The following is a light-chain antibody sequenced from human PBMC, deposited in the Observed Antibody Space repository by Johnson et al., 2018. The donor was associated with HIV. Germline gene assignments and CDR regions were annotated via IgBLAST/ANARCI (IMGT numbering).Light chain of an antibody. CDR1: DSDIGNNY. V-gene: IGLV1-51*01. CDR2: DNN. J-gene: IGLJ1*01. CDR3: EKWDSSLSACRV. Sequence: QSVLTQPPSVSAAPGQKVTISCFGSDSDIGNNYVSWYQQLPGTAPKLLIYDNNKRPSGIPDRFSGSKSGTSATLGITGLQTGDEADYYCEKWDSSLSACRVIGTGTKVPVL.